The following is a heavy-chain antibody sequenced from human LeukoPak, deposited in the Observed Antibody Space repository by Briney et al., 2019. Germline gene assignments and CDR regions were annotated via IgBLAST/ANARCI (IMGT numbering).Heavy chain of an antibody. CDR3: ARGPTSYYDSSGYLDY. Sequence: GRSLRLSCAASGFTFSSYAMHWVRQAPGKGLEWVAVISYDGSNKYYADSVKGRFTISRDNSKNTLYLQMNSLRAEDTAVYYCARGPTSYYDSSGYLDYWGQGTLVTVSS. J-gene: IGHJ4*02. CDR2: ISYDGSNK. CDR1: GFTFSSYA. D-gene: IGHD3-22*01. V-gene: IGHV3-30*01.